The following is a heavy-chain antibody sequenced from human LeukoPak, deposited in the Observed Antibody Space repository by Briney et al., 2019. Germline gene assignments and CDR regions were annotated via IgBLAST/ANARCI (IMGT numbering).Heavy chain of an antibody. D-gene: IGHD3-16*01. Sequence: ASVKVSCKASGYTFTGYYMHWVRQAPGQGLEWMGWINPNSGGTNYAQKFQGRVTMTRDTSISTAYMELSRLRSDDTAVYYCARVKYDYVWGKADYWGQGTLVTVSS. V-gene: IGHV1-2*02. CDR2: INPNSGGT. CDR1: GYTFTGYY. J-gene: IGHJ4*02. CDR3: ARVKYDYVWGKADY.